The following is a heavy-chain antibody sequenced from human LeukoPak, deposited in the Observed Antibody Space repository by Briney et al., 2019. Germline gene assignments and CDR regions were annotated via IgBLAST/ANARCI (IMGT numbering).Heavy chain of an antibody. Sequence: GGSLRLSCAASGFTFSSYAMSWVRQAPGKGLEWVSAISGSGGSTYYADSVKGRFTISRDNSKNTLYLQMNSLRAEDTAVYYCAKDLTYYYDSSGSPTAFDIWGQGTMVTVSS. V-gene: IGHV3-23*01. CDR3: AKDLTYYYDSSGSPTAFDI. D-gene: IGHD3-22*01. J-gene: IGHJ3*02. CDR1: GFTFSSYA. CDR2: ISGSGGST.